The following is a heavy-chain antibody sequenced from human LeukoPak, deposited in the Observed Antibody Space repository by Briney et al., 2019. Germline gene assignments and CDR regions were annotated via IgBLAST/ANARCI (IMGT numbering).Heavy chain of an antibody. J-gene: IGHJ4*02. CDR1: GGSVSSGSYY. CDR2: IYYSGST. Sequence: SETLSLTCTVSGGSVSSGSYYWSWIRQPPGKGLEWIGYIYYSGSTNYNPSLKSRVTISVDTSKNQLSLKLSSVIAADTAVYYCARDYAYCGGDCYFYFDYWGQGTLVTVSS. CDR3: ARDYAYCGGDCYFYFDY. V-gene: IGHV4-61*01. D-gene: IGHD2-21*02.